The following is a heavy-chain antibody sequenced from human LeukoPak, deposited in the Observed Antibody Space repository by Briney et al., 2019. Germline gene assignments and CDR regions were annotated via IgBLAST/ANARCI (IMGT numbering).Heavy chain of an antibody. J-gene: IGHJ4*02. V-gene: IGHV4-38-2*01. Sequence: SETLSLTCAVSGYSISSGYYWGWIRQPPGKGLEWIGSIYHSGSTYYNPSLKSRVTISVDTSKNQFYLKLSSVTAADTAVYYCARLGPNASTDYWGQGTLVTVSS. CDR1: GYSISSGYY. CDR3: ARLGPNASTDY. CDR2: IYHSGST. D-gene: IGHD7-27*01.